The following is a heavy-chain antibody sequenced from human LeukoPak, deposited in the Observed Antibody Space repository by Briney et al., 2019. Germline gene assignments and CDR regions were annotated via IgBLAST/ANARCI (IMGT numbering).Heavy chain of an antibody. Sequence: GGSLRLSCAASGFTFSNYWMSWVRQAPGKGLEWVANIKQDGSEKYYVDSVKGRFTISRDNAKNSLYPQMNSLRAEDTAVYYCARAPNSSDYSAGYWYFDLWGRGTLVTVSS. CDR3: ARAPNSSDYSAGYWYFDL. V-gene: IGHV3-7*01. CDR1: GFTFSNYW. J-gene: IGHJ2*01. CDR2: IKQDGSEK. D-gene: IGHD3-22*01.